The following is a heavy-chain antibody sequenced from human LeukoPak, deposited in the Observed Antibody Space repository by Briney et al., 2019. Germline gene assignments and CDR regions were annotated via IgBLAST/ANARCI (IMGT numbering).Heavy chain of an antibody. CDR1: GFTFSSYT. CDR2: ISSSGSYM. D-gene: IGHD2-2*01. Sequence: GGSLRLSCVVSGFTFSSYTMNWVRQAPGRGLEWVSCISSSGSYMFYADSVKGRFTISRDNAKNSLYLQMNSLRAEDTAVYYCAREWGPAAMAHTLNWGQGTLVTVSS. J-gene: IGHJ4*02. CDR3: AREWGPAAMAHTLN. V-gene: IGHV3-21*01.